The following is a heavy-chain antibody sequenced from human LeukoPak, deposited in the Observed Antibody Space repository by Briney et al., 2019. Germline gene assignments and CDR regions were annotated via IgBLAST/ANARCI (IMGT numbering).Heavy chain of an antibody. D-gene: IGHD3-16*01. CDR3: AREQKVITFGGVIGP. Sequence: PGGSLRLSCAASGFTFSSYWMHWVRQAPGKGLVWVSRINSDGSSTRYADSVKGRFTISRDNAKNTLYLQMNSLRAEDTAVYYCAREQKVITFGGVIGPWGQGTLVTVSS. CDR2: INSDGSST. CDR1: GFTFSSYW. V-gene: IGHV3-74*01. J-gene: IGHJ5*02.